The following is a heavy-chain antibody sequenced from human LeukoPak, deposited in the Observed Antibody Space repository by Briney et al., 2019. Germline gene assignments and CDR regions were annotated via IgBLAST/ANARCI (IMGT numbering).Heavy chain of an antibody. Sequence: SETLSLTCAVYGGSFSGYYWSWVRQPPGKGLEWIGYIYYSGSTNYNPSLKSRVTISVDTSKNQFSLKLSSVTAADTAVYYCARRGSSWFESYFDYWGQGTLVTVSS. D-gene: IGHD6-13*01. J-gene: IGHJ4*02. V-gene: IGHV4-59*08. CDR3: ARRGSSWFESYFDY. CDR1: GGSFSGYY. CDR2: IYYSGST.